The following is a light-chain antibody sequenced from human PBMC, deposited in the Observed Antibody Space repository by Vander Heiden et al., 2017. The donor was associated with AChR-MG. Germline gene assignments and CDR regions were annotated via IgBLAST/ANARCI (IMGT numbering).Light chain of an antibody. J-gene: IGKJ4*01. CDR3: QQRQNWPLT. CDR2: DAS. CDR1: QSVSSY. V-gene: IGKV3-11*01. Sequence: EIVLTQSPATLSLSPGERATLSCRASQSVSSYLVWYQQKPGQAPRLLISDASNRGTGIPARFSGSGSGTDFTLTISSLEPEDFAVYYCQQRQNWPLTFGGGTKVEIK.